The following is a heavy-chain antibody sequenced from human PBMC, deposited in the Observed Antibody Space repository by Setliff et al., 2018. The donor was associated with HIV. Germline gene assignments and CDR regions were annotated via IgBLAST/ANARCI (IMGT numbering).Heavy chain of an antibody. CDR2: IYYSESADY. CDR3: ARGAYRFDS. CDR1: GGSISNYY. V-gene: IGHV4-59*12. J-gene: IGHJ5*01. Sequence: SETLSLTCTVSGGSISNYYWNWIRQSPGKGLEWIGYIYYSESADYNYNPSLKNRVTISVDTSKNQFSLTLRSLTAADTAVYYCARGAYRFDSWGQGNLVTV. D-gene: IGHD2-2*01.